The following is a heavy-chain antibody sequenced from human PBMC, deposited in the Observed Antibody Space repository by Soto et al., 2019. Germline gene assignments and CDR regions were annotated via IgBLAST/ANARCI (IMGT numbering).Heavy chain of an antibody. Sequence: PSETLSLTCTVSGGSISSGGYYWSWIRQHPGKGLEWIGYIYYSGSTYYNPSLKSRVTISVDTSKSQFSLKLSSVTAADTAVYFCARIFKTMNFYYGKDVWGQGTTVTVS. J-gene: IGHJ6*02. CDR3: ARIFKTMNFYYGKDV. CDR1: GGSISSGGYY. D-gene: IGHD3-22*01. V-gene: IGHV4-31*03. CDR2: IYYSGST.